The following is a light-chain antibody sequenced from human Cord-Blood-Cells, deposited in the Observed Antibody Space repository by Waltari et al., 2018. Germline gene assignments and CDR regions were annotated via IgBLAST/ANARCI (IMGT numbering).Light chain of an antibody. Sequence: EIVLTQSPGTLSLSPWERATLSCRASQSVSSSYLAWYQQKPGKAPRLLIYGASSRATGIPDSVSGSGSGTDFTLTISRLEHEDFAVYYCQQYGSSPITFGQGTRLEIK. CDR1: QSVSSSY. J-gene: IGKJ5*01. CDR3: QQYGSSPIT. V-gene: IGKV3-20*01. CDR2: GAS.